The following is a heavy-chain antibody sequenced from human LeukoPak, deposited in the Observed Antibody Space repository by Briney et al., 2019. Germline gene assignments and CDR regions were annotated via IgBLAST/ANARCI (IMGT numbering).Heavy chain of an antibody. V-gene: IGHV3-48*04. CDR2: ISSSSSTI. CDR1: GFTFSSYS. D-gene: IGHD3-10*01. J-gene: IGHJ6*02. Sequence: GGSLRLSCAASGFTFSSYSMNWVRQAPGKGLEWVSYISSSSSTIYYADSVKGRFTISRDNAKNSLYLQMNSLRAEDTAVYYCARSMVRGVIIPYYYGMDVWGQGTTVTVSS. CDR3: ARSMVRGVIIPYYYGMDV.